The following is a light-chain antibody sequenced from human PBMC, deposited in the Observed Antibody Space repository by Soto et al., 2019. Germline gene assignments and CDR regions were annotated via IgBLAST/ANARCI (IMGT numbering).Light chain of an antibody. CDR1: QTVDSTY. CDR3: QQYDTSPPLYT. CDR2: RAS. J-gene: IGKJ2*01. V-gene: IGKV3-20*01. Sequence: VLTQSPGTLSLSPGERATLSCRASQTVDSTYLAWYQQKPGQAPRLLIYRASSRAAGVPDRFSGSGSGTDFTLNISKLDPEDFAVYYCQQYDTSPPLYTFGQGTKLEIK.